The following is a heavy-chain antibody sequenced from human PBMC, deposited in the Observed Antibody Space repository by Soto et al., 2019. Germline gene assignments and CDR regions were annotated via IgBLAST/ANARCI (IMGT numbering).Heavy chain of an antibody. CDR3: ARVERGITIFGVVIPPFDY. D-gene: IGHD3-3*01. CDR2: ISSSGSTI. CDR1: GFTFSDYY. Sequence: GGSLRLSCAASGFTFSDYYMSWIRQAPGKGPEWVSYISSSGSTIYYADSVKGRFTISRDNAKNSLYLQMNSLRAEDTAVYYCARVERGITIFGVVIPPFDYWGQGTLVTVSS. V-gene: IGHV3-11*01. J-gene: IGHJ4*02.